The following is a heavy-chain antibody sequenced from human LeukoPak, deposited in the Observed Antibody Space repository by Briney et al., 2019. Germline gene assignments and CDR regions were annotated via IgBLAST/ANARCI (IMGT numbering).Heavy chain of an antibody. CDR3: ARDLGYSNSSPPDY. CDR2: ISVYNGNT. V-gene: IGHV1-18*01. D-gene: IGHD4-11*01. J-gene: IGHJ4*02. Sequence: ASVKVSCKASGYTFTSYGISWVRQAPGQGLEWMGWISVYNGNTNYAQKLQGRVTMTTDTSTSTAYMELRSLRSDDTAVYYCARDLGYSNSSPPDYWGQGTLVTISS. CDR1: GYTFTSYG.